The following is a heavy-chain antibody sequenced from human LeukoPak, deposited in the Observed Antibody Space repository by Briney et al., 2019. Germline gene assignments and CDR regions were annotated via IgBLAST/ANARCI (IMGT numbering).Heavy chain of an antibody. Sequence: SETLSLTCTVSGDSISSTSHYWDWIRQPPGKGPEWIGNIYFTGSTYYCPSLKSRVTISVDRSKNQFSLKLSSVTAADMAVYYCARDGGLRGRWEPYSYYGMDVWGQGTTVTVSS. CDR1: GDSISSTSHY. V-gene: IGHV4-39*02. CDR2: IYFTGST. J-gene: IGHJ6*02. D-gene: IGHD1-14*01. CDR3: ARDGGLRGRWEPYSYYGMDV.